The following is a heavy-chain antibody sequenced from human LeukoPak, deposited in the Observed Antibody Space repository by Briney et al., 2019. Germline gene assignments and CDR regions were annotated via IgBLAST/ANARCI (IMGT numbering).Heavy chain of an antibody. CDR1: GYTFTSYG. CDR3: ASEDYCTNGVCYTINYYYSMDV. CDR2: ISAYNGNT. D-gene: IGHD2-8*01. V-gene: IGHV1-18*01. Sequence: ASVKVSCKASGYTFTSYGISWVRQAPGQGLEWMGWISAYNGNTNYAQKLQGRVTMTTDTSTSTAYMELRSLRSDDTAVYYCASEDYCTNGVCYTINYYYSMDVWGQGTTVTVSS. J-gene: IGHJ6*02.